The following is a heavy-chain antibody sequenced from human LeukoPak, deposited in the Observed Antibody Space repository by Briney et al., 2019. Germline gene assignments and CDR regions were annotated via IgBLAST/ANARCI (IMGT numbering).Heavy chain of an antibody. V-gene: IGHV3-11*04. CDR3: ADSMGATDAFDI. CDR1: GFTFSDYY. D-gene: IGHD1-26*01. Sequence: PGGSLRLSCAASGFTFSDYYMSWIRQAPGKGLEWVSYISSGDNTIYYADSVKGRFTISRDNAKNSLYLQMHSLRTEDTAVYYCADSMGATDAFDIWGQGTMVTVSS. J-gene: IGHJ3*02. CDR2: ISSGDNTI.